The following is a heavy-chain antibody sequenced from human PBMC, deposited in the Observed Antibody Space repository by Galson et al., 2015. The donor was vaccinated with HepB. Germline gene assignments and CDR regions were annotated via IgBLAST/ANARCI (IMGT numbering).Heavy chain of an antibody. CDR1: GYTFTSYA. Sequence: SVKVSCKASGYTFTSYAMHWVRQAPGQRLEWMGWINAGNGNTKYSQKFQGRVTITRDTSASTAYMELSSLRSEDTAVYYCARNYGSGCYGSPLNPFDYWGQGTLVTVSS. J-gene: IGHJ4*02. CDR3: ARNYGSGCYGSPLNPFDY. CDR2: INAGNGNT. D-gene: IGHD3-10*01. V-gene: IGHV1-3*01.